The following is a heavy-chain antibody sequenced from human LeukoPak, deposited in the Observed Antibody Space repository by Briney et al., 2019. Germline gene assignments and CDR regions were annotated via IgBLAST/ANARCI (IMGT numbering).Heavy chain of an antibody. J-gene: IGHJ3*02. D-gene: IGHD6-6*01. CDR3: ARLSSSHAFDI. Sequence: GGSLRLSCAASGFTVSSNYMSWVRQAPGKGLEWVSYISSSGSTIYYADSVKGRFTISRDNAKNSLYLQMNSLRAEDTAVYYCARLSSSHAFDIWGQGTMVTVSS. V-gene: IGHV3-11*04. CDR1: GFTVSSNY. CDR2: ISSSGSTI.